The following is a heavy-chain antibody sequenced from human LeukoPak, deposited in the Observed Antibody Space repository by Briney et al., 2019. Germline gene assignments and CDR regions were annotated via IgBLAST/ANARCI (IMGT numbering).Heavy chain of an antibody. J-gene: IGHJ4*02. V-gene: IGHV3-7*01. CDR3: ARDIAVAGPGIDY. Sequence: GGSLRLSCAASGFTFSSYWMSWVRRAPGKGLEWGANIKQDGSEKYYVDSVKDRFTISRDNAKNSLYLQMNSLRAEDTAVYYCARDIAVAGPGIDYWGQGTLVTVSS. CDR2: IKQDGSEK. D-gene: IGHD6-19*01. CDR1: GFTFSSYW.